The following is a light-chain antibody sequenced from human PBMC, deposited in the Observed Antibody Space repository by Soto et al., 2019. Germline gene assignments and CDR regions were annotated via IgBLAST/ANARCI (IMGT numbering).Light chain of an antibody. V-gene: IGKV3-20*01. CDR1: QTVSNTY. CDR3: QQYGALPPT. J-gene: IGKJ4*01. Sequence: EIVLTQFPGALSLSPGGRVTLSCRASQTVSNTYLAWYQQKSGQAPKFLIYGASNRATGIPDRFSGSGSGTDFTLTISRLEPEDFAGYYCQQYGALPPTFGGGTKVEIK. CDR2: GAS.